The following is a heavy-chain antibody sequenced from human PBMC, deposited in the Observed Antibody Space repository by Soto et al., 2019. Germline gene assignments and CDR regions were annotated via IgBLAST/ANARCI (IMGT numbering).Heavy chain of an antibody. V-gene: IGHV1-3*01. CDR3: ARTLPVVVVPAGSDY. Sequence: ASVKVSCKASGYTFTSYAMHWVRQAPGQRLEWMGWINAGNGNTKYSQKFQGRVTITRDTSASTAYMELSSLRSEDTAVYYCARTLPVVVVPAGSDYWGQGTLVTVSS. CDR2: INAGNGNT. CDR1: GYTFTSYA. D-gene: IGHD2-2*01. J-gene: IGHJ4*02.